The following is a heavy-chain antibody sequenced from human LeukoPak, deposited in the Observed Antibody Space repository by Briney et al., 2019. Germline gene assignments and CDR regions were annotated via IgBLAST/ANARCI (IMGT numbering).Heavy chain of an antibody. CDR3: ARGPDSITIFGVVNTPFDY. V-gene: IGHV3-30*04. CDR2: ISYDGSNK. J-gene: IGHJ4*02. Sequence: GGSLRLSCAASGFTFNTYAIHWVRQAPGKGLEWVAVISYDGSNKDYTDSVKGRFTTSRDNSKSTLYLHMNSLGAEDTAVYYCARGPDSITIFGVVNTPFDYWGQGTLVTVSS. CDR1: GFTFNTYA. D-gene: IGHD3-3*01.